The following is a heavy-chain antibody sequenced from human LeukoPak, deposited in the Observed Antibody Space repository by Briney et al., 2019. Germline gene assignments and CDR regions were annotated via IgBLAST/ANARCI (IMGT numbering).Heavy chain of an antibody. Sequence: ASVKVSCKASGYTFTGYYMHWVRQAPGQGLEWMGWINPNSGGTNYAQKFQGRVTMTRDTSISTAYMELSRLRSDDTAVYYCARDDGYSSSWHLDYWGQGTLVTVSS. CDR2: INPNSGGT. V-gene: IGHV1-2*02. J-gene: IGHJ4*02. CDR3: ARDDGYSSSWHLDY. D-gene: IGHD6-13*01. CDR1: GYTFTGYY.